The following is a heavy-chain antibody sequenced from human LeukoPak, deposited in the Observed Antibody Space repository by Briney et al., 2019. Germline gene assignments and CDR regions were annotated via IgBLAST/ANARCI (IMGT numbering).Heavy chain of an antibody. CDR1: GFIFRSYS. CDR3: ARDLGGSGNYYTNDAFDI. V-gene: IGHV3-21*01. Sequence: GGSLRLSCAASGFIFRSYSMNWVRQAPGKGLEWVSSISSSSSYIYYADSVKGRFTVSRDNAKNSLYLQMNSLRAEDTAVYYCARDLGGSGNYYTNDAFDIWG. J-gene: IGHJ3*02. CDR2: ISSSSSYI. D-gene: IGHD3-10*01.